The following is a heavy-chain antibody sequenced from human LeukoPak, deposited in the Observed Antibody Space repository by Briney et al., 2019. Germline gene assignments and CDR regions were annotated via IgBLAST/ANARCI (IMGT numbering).Heavy chain of an antibody. CDR1: GGSISSGGYS. CDR3: ARVTTAAWSDP. D-gene: IGHD4-11*01. V-gene: IGHV4-31*03. CDR2: IYKSGST. J-gene: IGHJ5*02. Sequence: SETLSLTCTVSGGSISSGGYSWSWIRQHPGQGLEWIGYIYKSGSTYYNPSLESRVTMSVDTSKNKFSLKLRSVTAADTAMYYCARVTTAAWSDPWGHGTPVSVSS.